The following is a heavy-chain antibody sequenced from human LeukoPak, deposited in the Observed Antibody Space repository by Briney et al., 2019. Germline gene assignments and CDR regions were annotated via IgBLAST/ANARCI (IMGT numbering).Heavy chain of an antibody. CDR1: GYTFTSFV. CDR2: ISAYNGNT. Sequence: AXVKVSCKASGYTFTSFVISWVRQAPGQGLEWMGWISAYNGNTDYAQKLQGRVTMTTDTSTTTAYMELRSLRSDDTVVYYCARNQHFYGMDVWGQGTTVTVSS. V-gene: IGHV1-18*01. J-gene: IGHJ6*02. CDR3: ARNQHFYGMDV.